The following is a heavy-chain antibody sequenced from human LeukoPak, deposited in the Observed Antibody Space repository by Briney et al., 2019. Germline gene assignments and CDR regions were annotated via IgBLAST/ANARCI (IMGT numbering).Heavy chain of an antibody. CDR1: GFTFSDYY. V-gene: IGHV3-11*01. J-gene: IGHJ4*02. CDR2: ISSSGSTI. CDR3: SRDPRHNDY. Sequence: GGSLRLSCAASGFTFSDYYMSWIRQAPGKGLEWVSYISSSGSTIYYADSVRGRFTISRDNAKNSLYLHMNSLTVEDTAVYYCSRDPRHNDYWGQGTLVTVSS.